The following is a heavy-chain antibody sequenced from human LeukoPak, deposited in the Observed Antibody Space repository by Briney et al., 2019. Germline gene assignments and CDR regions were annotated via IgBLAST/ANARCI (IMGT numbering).Heavy chain of an antibody. D-gene: IGHD6-6*01. V-gene: IGHV1-18*04. CDR2: INGYNTYT. Sequence: GASVKVSCKASGYTFTGYYMHWVRQAPGQGLEWMGWINGYNTYTKYTQKLQGRVTMTTDTSTSTAYMELRSLRSDDTAVYYCARAGVRQLGPLGYWGQGTLVTVSS. CDR1: GYTFTGYY. CDR3: ARAGVRQLGPLGY. J-gene: IGHJ4*02.